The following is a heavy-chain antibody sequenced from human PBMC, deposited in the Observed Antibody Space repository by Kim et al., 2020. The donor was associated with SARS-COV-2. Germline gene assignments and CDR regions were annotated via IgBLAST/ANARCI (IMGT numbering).Heavy chain of an antibody. J-gene: IGHJ4*02. V-gene: IGHV3-23*01. D-gene: IGHD3-16*01. CDR2: ISGTGGNT. Sequence: GGSLRLSCAASGFTFTYAMSWVRQAPGKGLDWVSGISGTGGNTNYADSVKGRFTISRDISKNTLFLQMNSLRAEDTAVNYCAKARAGVWGGFDCWGQGTLVTVSS. CDR3: AKARAGVWGGFDC. CDR1: GFTFTYA.